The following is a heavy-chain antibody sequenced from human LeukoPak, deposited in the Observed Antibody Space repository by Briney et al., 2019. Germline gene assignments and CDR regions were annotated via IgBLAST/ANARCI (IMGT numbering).Heavy chain of an antibody. V-gene: IGHV3-21*01. D-gene: IGHD5-24*01. CDR2: ISSSSSYI. Sequence: GGSLRLSCAASGFTFSSYSMNWVRQAPGKGLEWVSSISSSSSYIYYADSVKGRFTISRDNAKNSLYLQMNSLRAEDPAVYYCARGGDGYNPFDYWGQGNLVTASS. CDR1: GFTFSSYS. J-gene: IGHJ4*02. CDR3: ARGGDGYNPFDY.